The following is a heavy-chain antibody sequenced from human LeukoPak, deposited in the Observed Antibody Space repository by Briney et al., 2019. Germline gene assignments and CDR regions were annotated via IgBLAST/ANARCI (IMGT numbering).Heavy chain of an antibody. CDR3: ARDAGVVVRPPTLPTTSYYYYMDV. CDR2: IYTSGST. D-gene: IGHD2-2*01. Sequence: SETLSLTCTVSGGSISSYYWSWIRQPAEKGLEWIGRIYTSGSTNYNPSLKSRVTISVDTSKNQFSLKLSSVTAADTAVYYCARDAGVVVRPPTLPTTSYYYYMDVWGKGTTVTVSS. CDR1: GGSISSYY. J-gene: IGHJ6*03. V-gene: IGHV4-4*07.